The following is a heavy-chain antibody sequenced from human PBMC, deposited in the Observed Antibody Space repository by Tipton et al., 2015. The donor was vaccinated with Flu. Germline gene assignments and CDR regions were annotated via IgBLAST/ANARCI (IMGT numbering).Heavy chain of an antibody. V-gene: IGHV3-20*04. J-gene: IGHJ4*02. CDR2: INWNGGRT. Sequence: SLRLSCVGSGFSFDDYVMSWVRQVPGKGLEWVSGINWNGGRTNYADSVKGRFTISRDNGRNTVYLQMNSLRAEDTAVYYCATSPRYQGSGSYAYFDYWGQGTLITVSS. CDR3: ATSPRYQGSGSYAYFDY. D-gene: IGHD3-10*01. CDR1: GFSFDDYV.